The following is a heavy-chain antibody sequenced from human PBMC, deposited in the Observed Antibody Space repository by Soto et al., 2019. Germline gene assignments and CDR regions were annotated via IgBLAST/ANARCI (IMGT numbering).Heavy chain of an antibody. CDR3: ARDEVPRSGWYNAAYYYYGMDV. V-gene: IGHV1-3*01. Sequence: ASVKVSCKASGYTFTSYAMHWVRQAPGQRLEWMGWINAGNGNTKYSQKFQGRVTITRDTSASTAYMELSSLRSEDTAVYYCARDEVPRSGWYNAAYYYYGMDVWGQGTTVTVSS. D-gene: IGHD6-19*01. CDR2: INAGNGNT. J-gene: IGHJ6*02. CDR1: GYTFTSYA.